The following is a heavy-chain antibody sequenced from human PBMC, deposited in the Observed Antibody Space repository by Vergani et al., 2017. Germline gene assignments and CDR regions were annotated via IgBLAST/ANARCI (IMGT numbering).Heavy chain of an antibody. Sequence: QVQLQQWGAGLLKPSETLSLTCAVYGGSFSDYYWSWICQPPGKGLEWIGEINHSGSTNNNPSLKSRVTTSLDTSTNQFSLKLSSVTAADTAVYYCARSFTIFGVALTVWGKGTTVTVSS. V-gene: IGHV4-34*01. CDR1: GGSFSDYY. CDR3: ARSFTIFGVALTV. D-gene: IGHD3-3*01. J-gene: IGHJ6*04. CDR2: INHSGST.